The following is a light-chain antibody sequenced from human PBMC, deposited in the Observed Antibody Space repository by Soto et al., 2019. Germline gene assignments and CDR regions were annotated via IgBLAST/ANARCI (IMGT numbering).Light chain of an antibody. CDR3: SSYANSDTVI. CDR2: DVS. J-gene: IGLJ2*01. V-gene: IGLV2-14*01. Sequence: QSVLTQPASVSRSPGQSITISCTGTSSDVGTYNFVSWYRQHPVKAPILIIFDVSSRPSGISNRFSGSKSGNTASLTISGVQAEDEADYYCSSYANSDTVIFGGGTKLTVL. CDR1: SSDVGTYNF.